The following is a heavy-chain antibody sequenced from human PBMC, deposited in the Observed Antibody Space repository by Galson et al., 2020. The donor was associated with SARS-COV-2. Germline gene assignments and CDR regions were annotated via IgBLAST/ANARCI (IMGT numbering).Heavy chain of an antibody. CDR2: INPKNGDT. D-gene: IGHD3-10*01. V-gene: IGHV1-2*02. CDR1: GYTLTTYF. J-gene: IGHJ4*02. CDR3: ARDGWFGEYYFDY. Sequence: ASVKVSCKASGYTLTTYFIHWLRQAPGQGLEWMGWINPKNGDTKYTQRFQGRVTMTRDTSISTAYMELTRLRSDDTALYYCARDGWFGEYYFDYWGQGTLVTVSS.